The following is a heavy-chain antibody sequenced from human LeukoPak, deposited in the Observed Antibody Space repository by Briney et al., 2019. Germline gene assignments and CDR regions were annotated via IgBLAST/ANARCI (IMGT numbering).Heavy chain of an antibody. V-gene: IGHV3-43D*03. CDR2: ISWDGGST. CDR3: AKDSSGYYWDY. Sequence: PGGSLRLSCAASGFTFDDYAMHWVRQAPGKGLGWVSLISWDGGSTYYADSVKGRFTISRDNSKNSLYLQMNSLRAEDTALYYCAKDSSGYYWDYWGQGTLVTVSS. CDR1: GFTFDDYA. D-gene: IGHD3-22*01. J-gene: IGHJ4*02.